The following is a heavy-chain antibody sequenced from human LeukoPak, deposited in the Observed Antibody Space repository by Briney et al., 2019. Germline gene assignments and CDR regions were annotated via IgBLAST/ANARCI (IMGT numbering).Heavy chain of an antibody. CDR2: ISSSSSYI. CDR3: AGDKGDIVATILARRGFDY. D-gene: IGHD5-12*01. CDR1: GFTFSSYS. J-gene: IGHJ4*02. V-gene: IGHV3-21*01. Sequence: GGSLRLSCAASGFTFSSYSMNWVRQAPGKGLEWVSSISSSSSYIYYADSVKGRFTISRDNAKNSLYLQMNSLRAEDTAVYYCAGDKGDIVATILARRGFDYWGQGTLVTVSS.